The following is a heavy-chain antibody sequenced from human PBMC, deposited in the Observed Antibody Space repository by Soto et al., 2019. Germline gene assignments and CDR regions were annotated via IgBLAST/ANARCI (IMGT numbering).Heavy chain of an antibody. Sequence: SETLSLTCAVSGGSISSGGYSWSWIRRPPGKGLEWIGYIYHSGSTYYNPSLKSRVTISVDRSKNQFSLKLSSVTAADTAVYYCARSSMYCSGGSCYSWFDPWGQGTLVTVS. CDR3: ARSSMYCSGGSCYSWFDP. CDR2: IYHSGST. V-gene: IGHV4-30-2*01. J-gene: IGHJ5*02. CDR1: GGSISSGGYS. D-gene: IGHD2-15*01.